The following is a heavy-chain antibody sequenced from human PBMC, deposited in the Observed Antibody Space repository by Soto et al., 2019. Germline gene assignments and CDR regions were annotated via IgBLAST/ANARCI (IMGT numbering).Heavy chain of an antibody. V-gene: IGHV4-31*03. CDR3: ARGLDGDYVHYYYGMDV. D-gene: IGHD4-17*01. CDR2: IYYSGST. Sequence: QVQLQESGPGLVKPSQTLSLTCTVSGGSISSGGYYWSWIRQHPGKGLEWIGYIYYSGSTYYNPSLKSRVTKSVDTSKNQFSLKLSSVTAADTAVYYCARGLDGDYVHYYYGMDVWGQGTTVTVSS. J-gene: IGHJ6*02. CDR1: GGSISSGGYY.